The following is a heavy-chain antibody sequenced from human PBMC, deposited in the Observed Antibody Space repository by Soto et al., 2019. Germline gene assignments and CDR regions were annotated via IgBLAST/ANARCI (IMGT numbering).Heavy chain of an antibody. J-gene: IGHJ5*02. CDR2: AYPHAATT. CDR1: GYIFTSYY. Sequence: QAQVVQSGAEARAPGASVKVSCKASGYIFTSYYIHWVRQAPGQGLEYLGVAYPHAATTYVAQKFKGRITVTMDRSTSTVDMELTSLTPEATAVYYCARERDRAYLFDPWGQGTLVTVSS. CDR3: ARERDRAYLFDP. V-gene: IGHV1-46*03.